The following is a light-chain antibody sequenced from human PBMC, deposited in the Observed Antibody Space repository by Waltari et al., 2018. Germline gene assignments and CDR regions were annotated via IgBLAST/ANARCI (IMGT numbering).Light chain of an antibody. Sequence: DIVMTQSPDSLAVSLGERATINCKSSQTLFYSPNNKNYLAWDQLKPGQPPKLLIFWASTRESGVPDRFSGSGSATDFTLTIDTLQAEDVAVYYCQQYYTTPTFGQGTKVEIK. J-gene: IGKJ1*01. CDR1: QTLFYSPNNKNY. CDR3: QQYYTTPT. V-gene: IGKV4-1*01. CDR2: WAS.